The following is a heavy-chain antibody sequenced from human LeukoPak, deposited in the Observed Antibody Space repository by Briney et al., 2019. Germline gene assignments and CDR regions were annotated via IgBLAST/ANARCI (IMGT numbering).Heavy chain of an antibody. CDR3: VRQAPQYSYYMDV. J-gene: IGHJ6*03. V-gene: IGHV3-48*04. CDR1: GFTFSSYS. CDR2: ISSSSTTI. Sequence: GGSLRLSCAASGFTFSSYSMNWVRQAPGKWLECVSYISSSSTTIYYADSVKGRFTISRDNAKNSLYLQMNSLRAEDTAVYYCVRQAPQYSYYMDVWGKGTTVTISS.